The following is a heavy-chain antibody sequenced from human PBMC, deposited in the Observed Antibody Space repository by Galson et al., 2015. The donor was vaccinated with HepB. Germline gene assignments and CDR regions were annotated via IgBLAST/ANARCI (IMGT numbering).Heavy chain of an antibody. Sequence: LSLTCAVSGGSISSSNWWSWVRQPPGKGLEWIGEIYHSGSTNYNPSLKSRVTISVDKSKNQFSLKLSSVTAADTAVYYCARDSSSTSHPFDYWGQGTLVTVSS. D-gene: IGHD2-2*01. CDR2: IYHSGST. CDR3: ARDSSSTSHPFDY. V-gene: IGHV4-4*02. J-gene: IGHJ4*02. CDR1: GGSISSSNW.